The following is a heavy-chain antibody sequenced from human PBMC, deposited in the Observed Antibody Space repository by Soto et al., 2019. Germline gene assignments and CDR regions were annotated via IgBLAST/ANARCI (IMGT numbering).Heavy chain of an antibody. V-gene: IGHV4-59*01. J-gene: IGHJ5*02. CDR1: GGSIRSNY. Sequence: QVQLQESSPGLVKPSETLSLSCTVSGGSIRSNYWSWIRQPPGKGLEWIGYIYYSGSTNYNPSLKSRVTISVDTSKNQFSLKLSSVTAADTAVYYCARDVCSSISCHNWFDPWGQGTLVTVSS. D-gene: IGHD2-2*01. CDR3: ARDVCSSISCHNWFDP. CDR2: IYYSGST.